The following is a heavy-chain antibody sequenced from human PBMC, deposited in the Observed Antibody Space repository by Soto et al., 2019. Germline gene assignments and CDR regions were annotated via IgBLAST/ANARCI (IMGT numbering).Heavy chain of an antibody. CDR3: AREGYTLTPKYSYGMDV. J-gene: IGHJ6*02. D-gene: IGHD4-4*01. V-gene: IGHV4-59*01. CDR1: GGSISSYY. Sequence: QVQLQESGPGLVKPSETLSLTCTVSGGSISSYYWSWIRQPPGKGLEWIGYIYYTGSTNYNPSLKSRVTISVDXSXNXLSLKLSSVTAADTAVYYCAREGYTLTPKYSYGMDVWGQGTTVTVSS. CDR2: IYYTGST.